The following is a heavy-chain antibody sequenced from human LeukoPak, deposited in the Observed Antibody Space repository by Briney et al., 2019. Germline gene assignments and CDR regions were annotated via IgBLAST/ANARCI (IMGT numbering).Heavy chain of an antibody. CDR2: INPNSGGT. Sequence: ASVKVSCKASGYTFTGYYMHWVRQAPGQWLEWMGWINPNSGGTNYAQKFQGRVTMTRDTSISTAYMELSRLRSDDTAVYYCARDQSTIFGVASWYFDYWGQGTLVTVSS. D-gene: IGHD3-3*01. CDR3: ARDQSTIFGVASWYFDY. J-gene: IGHJ4*02. CDR1: GYTFTGYY. V-gene: IGHV1-2*02.